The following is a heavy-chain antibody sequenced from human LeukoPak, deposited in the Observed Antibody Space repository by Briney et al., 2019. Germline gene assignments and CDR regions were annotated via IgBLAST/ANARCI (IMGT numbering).Heavy chain of an antibody. CDR2: IYHSGST. J-gene: IGHJ2*01. V-gene: IGHV4-38-2*01. CDR3: GGWGELLVWYFDL. CDR1: GYSISSGYH. D-gene: IGHD3-16*01. Sequence: PSETLSLTCAVSGYSISSGYHWGWIRQPPGKGLEWIGSIYHSGSTYYNPSLKSRVTISVDTSKNQFSLKLRAVTAADTAVYYFGGWGELLVWYFDLWGRGTLVTVSS.